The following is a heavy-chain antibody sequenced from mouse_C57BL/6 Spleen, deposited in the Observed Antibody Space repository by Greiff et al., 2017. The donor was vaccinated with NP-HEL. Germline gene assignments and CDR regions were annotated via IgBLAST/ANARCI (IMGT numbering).Heavy chain of an antibody. J-gene: IGHJ4*01. D-gene: IGHD1-1*01. Sequence: QVQLQQPGAELVKPGASVKLSCKASGYTFTSYWMQWVKQRPGQGLEWIGEIDPSDSYTNYNQKFKGKATLTVDTSSSTAYMQLSSLTSEDSAVYYCALSYYGSSYNYAMDYWGQGTSVTVSS. CDR2: IDPSDSYT. CDR1: GYTFTSYW. CDR3: ALSYYGSSYNYAMDY. V-gene: IGHV1-50*01.